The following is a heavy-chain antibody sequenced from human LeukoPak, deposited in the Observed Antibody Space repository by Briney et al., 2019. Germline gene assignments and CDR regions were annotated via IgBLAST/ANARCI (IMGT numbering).Heavy chain of an antibody. J-gene: IGHJ6*03. D-gene: IGHD2-15*01. V-gene: IGHV4-34*01. CDR3: ARGRGGYYYYYYMDV. CDR2: INHSGST. CDR1: GGSFSGYY. Sequence: SETLSLTCAVYGGSFSGYYWRWIRQPPGKGLEWIGEINHSGSTNYNPSLKMRITISGDTSKNPFSLKLGFVTAADTAVYYCARGRGGYYYYYYMDVWGKGTTVTVSS.